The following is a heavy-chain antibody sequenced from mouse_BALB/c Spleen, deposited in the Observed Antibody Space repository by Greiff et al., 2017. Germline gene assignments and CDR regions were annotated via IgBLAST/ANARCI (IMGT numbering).Heavy chain of an antibody. D-gene: IGHD1-3*01. CDR1: GYSITSGYY. CDR2: ISYDGSN. CDR3: ASRVAPNYYSMDF. Sequence: DVQLQESGPGLVKPSQSLSLTCSVTGYSITSGYYWNWIRQFPGNKLEWMGYISYDGSNNYNPSLKNRISITRDTSKNQFFLKLNSVTTEDTATYYCASRVAPNYYSMDFWGQGTSVTVSS. V-gene: IGHV3-6*02. J-gene: IGHJ4*01.